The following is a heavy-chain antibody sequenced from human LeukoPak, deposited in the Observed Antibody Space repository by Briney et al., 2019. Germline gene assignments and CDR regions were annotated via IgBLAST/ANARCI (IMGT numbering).Heavy chain of an antibody. Sequence: VSVTVSCKPSGYTFTQYTMHWLRQAPRQRLEGMGWINADTGNTKYSQPFQGRLTITRDTTANTVYMDLSSLKSEGMAVYYCARSGGARGTVTPPGDVWGQGTLVSVPS. CDR3: ARSGGARGTVTPPGDV. J-gene: IGHJ4*02. D-gene: IGHD4-17*01. CDR2: INADTGNT. CDR1: GYTFTQYT. V-gene: IGHV1-3*03.